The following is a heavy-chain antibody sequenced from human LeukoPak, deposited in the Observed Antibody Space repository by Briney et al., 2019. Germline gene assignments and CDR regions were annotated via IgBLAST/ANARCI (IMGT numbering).Heavy chain of an antibody. Sequence: SETLSLTCTVSGYSISSGFHWGWIRQPPGKGLEWIGSIYHSGSTFYNPSVKSRVTISVDTSKNQFSLKLNSVTAADTAVYYCARGYSYAYYLDYWGQGALVTVSS. CDR2: IYHSGST. V-gene: IGHV4-38-2*02. J-gene: IGHJ4*02. CDR3: ARGYSYAYYLDY. D-gene: IGHD5-18*01. CDR1: GYSISSGFH.